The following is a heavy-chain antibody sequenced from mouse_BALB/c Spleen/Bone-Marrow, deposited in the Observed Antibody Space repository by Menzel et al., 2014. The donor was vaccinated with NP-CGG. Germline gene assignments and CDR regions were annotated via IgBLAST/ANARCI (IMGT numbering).Heavy chain of an antibody. CDR2: IYPSDSYT. CDR3: TRDDDSPFAY. J-gene: IGHJ3*01. D-gene: IGHD2-3*01. CDR1: GYTFTSYW. V-gene: IGHV1-69*02. Sequence: VQLQQSGAELVRPGASVKLSCKASGYTFTSYWINWVKQRPGQGLEWIGNIYPSDSYTNYNQKFKDKATLTVDKSSSTAYMQLSSPTSEDSAVYYCTRDDDSPFAYWGQGTLVTVSA.